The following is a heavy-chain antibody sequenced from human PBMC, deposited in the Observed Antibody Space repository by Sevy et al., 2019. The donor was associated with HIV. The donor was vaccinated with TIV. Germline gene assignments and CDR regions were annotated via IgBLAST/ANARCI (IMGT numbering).Heavy chain of an antibody. V-gene: IGHV4-61*01. CDR2: ISYSGST. CDR3: ARGSRGYSYG. J-gene: IGHJ4*02. D-gene: IGHD5-18*01. CDR1: GDSVSSGSYF. Sequence: SETLSLTCTVSGDSVSSGSYFWSWIRQPPGKGLEWIGYISYSGSTNYNPSLKSRVTISVDTSKKQFSLKLTSVTAADTAVYFCARGSRGYSYGWGQGTLVIVSS.